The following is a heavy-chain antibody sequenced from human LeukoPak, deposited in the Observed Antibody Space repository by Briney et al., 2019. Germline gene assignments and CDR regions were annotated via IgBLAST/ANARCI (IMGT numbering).Heavy chain of an antibody. CDR1: GFTFSNAW. J-gene: IGHJ5*02. Sequence: GGSLRLSCAASGFTFSNAWMSWVRQAPGKGLEWVGRIKSKTDGGTTDYSAPVKGRFTISRDDSKNTLYLQMNSLKTEDTTVYYCTTVAVLRFLRWFDTWGQGTLVTVSS. V-gene: IGHV3-15*01. CDR3: TTVAVLRFLRWFDT. D-gene: IGHD3-3*01. CDR2: IKSKTDGGTT.